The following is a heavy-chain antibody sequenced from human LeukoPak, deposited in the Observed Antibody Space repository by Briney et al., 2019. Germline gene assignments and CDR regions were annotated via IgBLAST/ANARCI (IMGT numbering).Heavy chain of an antibody. D-gene: IGHD3-22*01. CDR2: IRSKSDGGTT. V-gene: IGHV3-15*01. CDR1: GFTFRNAW. Sequence: GGSLRLSCAASGFTFRNAWMTWVRQAPGKGLEWVGRIRSKSDGGTTDYTAPVKGRFTISRDDSKNTLYLQMNNLKAEDTAVYYCATVKGDSDIFDMWGQGTMVTVSS. J-gene: IGHJ3*02. CDR3: ATVKGDSDIFDM.